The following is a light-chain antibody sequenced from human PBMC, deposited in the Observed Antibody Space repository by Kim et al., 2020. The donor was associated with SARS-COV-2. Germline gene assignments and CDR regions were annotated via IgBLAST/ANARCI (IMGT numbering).Light chain of an antibody. Sequence: ETVLTQSPGTLSSSPGERATLSCRASESVSSNNLAWYQQKPGQAPRLLIYGASSRATGIPERFSGSGSGTDFTLTISRLEPEDFAVFYCQQYGRSWTFGQGTKVDIK. V-gene: IGKV3-20*01. CDR2: GAS. J-gene: IGKJ1*01. CDR1: ESVSSNN. CDR3: QQYGRSWT.